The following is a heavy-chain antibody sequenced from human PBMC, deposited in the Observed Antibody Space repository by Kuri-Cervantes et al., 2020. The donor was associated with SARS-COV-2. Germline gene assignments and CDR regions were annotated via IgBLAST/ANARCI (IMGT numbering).Heavy chain of an antibody. CDR2: ISPIFGKA. CDR3: ARVDIGFDSGKYYNFVGWFDP. Sequence: SVKVSCKASGGTFSSYAISWVRQAPGPGLEWVGGISPIFGKAKYAQKFQGRVTISADESTRTVYMELTSLRFEDTATYYCARVDIGFDSGKYYNFVGWFDPWGQGTLVTVSS. D-gene: IGHD3-10*01. CDR1: GGTFSSYA. J-gene: IGHJ5*02. V-gene: IGHV1-69*13.